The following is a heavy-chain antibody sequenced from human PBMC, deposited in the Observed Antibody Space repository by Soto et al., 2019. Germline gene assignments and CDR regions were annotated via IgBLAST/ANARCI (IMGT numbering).Heavy chain of an antibody. CDR2: IYHTGST. D-gene: IGHD6-25*01. CDR3: ARTHGYLDALDI. Sequence: QVQLQESGPGLVKPSETLSLTCAVSSDSISANNWWSWVRQPPGKGLEWVGEIYHTGSTNYNTSLTSRVTISVDNSNNQFALKLSSVTAADTAVYYCARTHGYLDALDIWGQGTMVTVSS. CDR1: SDSISANNW. V-gene: IGHV4-4*02. J-gene: IGHJ3*02.